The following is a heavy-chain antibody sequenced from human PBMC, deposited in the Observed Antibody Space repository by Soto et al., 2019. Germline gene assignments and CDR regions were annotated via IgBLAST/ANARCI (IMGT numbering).Heavy chain of an antibody. J-gene: IGHJ4*03. CDR3: ARETGENWTYEAH. CDR2: ITINGNT. D-gene: IGHD1-7*01. V-gene: IGHV4-4*07. CDR1: GAYISDFS. Sequence: PAETLSLTCRVSGAYISDFSWSWIRQPAGKGLEWIGRITINGNTQKNPAFKRRVTMSIDTSRNHFSLNRQSATAADTALYYRARETGENWTYEAHWGAGTLVTVSS.